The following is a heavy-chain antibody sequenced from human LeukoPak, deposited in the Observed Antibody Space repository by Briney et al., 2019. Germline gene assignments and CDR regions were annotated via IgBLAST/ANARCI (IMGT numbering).Heavy chain of an antibody. CDR2: ISGSGGST. V-gene: IGHV3-23*01. CDR3: AKDRLAYSYAQPFDY. Sequence: GGSLRLSCAASGFTFISYGMSWVRQAPGKGLEWVSGISGSGGSTYYANSVKGRFTISRDNSKNTLYLQMNSLRAEDTAVYYCAKDRLAYSYAQPFDYWGQGTLVTVSS. CDR1: GFTFISYG. D-gene: IGHD5-18*01. J-gene: IGHJ4*02.